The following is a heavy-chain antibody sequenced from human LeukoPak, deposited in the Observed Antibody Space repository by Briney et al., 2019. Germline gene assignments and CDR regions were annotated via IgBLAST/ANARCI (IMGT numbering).Heavy chain of an antibody. CDR1: GYTLTELS. Sequence: ASVKVSCKVSGYTLTELSMHWVRQAPGKGLEWMGGFDPEDGETIYAQKFQGRVTMTRDTSTSTVYMELSSLRSEDTAVYYCARVGNPYWFDPWGQGTLVTVSS. CDR3: ARVGNPYWFDP. CDR2: FDPEDGET. V-gene: IGHV1-24*01. D-gene: IGHD7-27*01. J-gene: IGHJ5*02.